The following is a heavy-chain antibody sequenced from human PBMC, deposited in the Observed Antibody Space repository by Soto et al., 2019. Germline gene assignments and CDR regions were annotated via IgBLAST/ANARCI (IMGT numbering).Heavy chain of an antibody. V-gene: IGHV3-23*01. CDR2: ISGSGGST. CDR1: GFTFSSYA. J-gene: IGHJ5*02. D-gene: IGHD3-3*01. CDR3: AKDSIPITIFGVVGLNWFDP. Sequence: GGSLRLSCAASGFTFSSYAMSWVRQAPGKGLEWVSAISGSGGSTYYADSVKGRFTISRDNSKNTLYLQMNSLRAEDTAVYYCAKDSIPITIFGVVGLNWFDPWGQGTLVTVSS.